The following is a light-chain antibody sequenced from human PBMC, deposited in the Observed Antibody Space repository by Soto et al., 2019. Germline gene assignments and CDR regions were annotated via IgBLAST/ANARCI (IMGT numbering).Light chain of an antibody. CDR1: SSDIGAYNY. V-gene: IGLV2-14*01. Sequence: QSVLTQPASVSGSPGQSITISCTGTSSDIGAYNYVSWYQQYPGKAPKLMIYGVTNRPSGVSNRFSGSKTGNTASLTISGLQAEDEADYYCFSYSISTAYVFGTGTKVTVL. CDR2: GVT. J-gene: IGLJ1*01. CDR3: FSYSISTAYV.